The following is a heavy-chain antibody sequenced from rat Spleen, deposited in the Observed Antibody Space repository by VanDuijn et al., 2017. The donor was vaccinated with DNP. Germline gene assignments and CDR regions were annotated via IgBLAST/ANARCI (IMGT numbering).Heavy chain of an antibody. V-gene: IGHV5-7*01. D-gene: IGHD1-11*01. CDR2: ISYDGSST. CDR3: ARHYGGYSYYWYFDF. CDR1: GFTFSDYN. Sequence: EVQLVESGGGLVQPGRSLKLSCAASGFTFSDYNMAWVRQAPKKGLEWVATISYDGSSTYYRDSVKGRFTISRDNAKSTRYLQMDSLRSEDTATYYCARHYGGYSYYWYFDFWGPGTMVTVSS. J-gene: IGHJ1*01.